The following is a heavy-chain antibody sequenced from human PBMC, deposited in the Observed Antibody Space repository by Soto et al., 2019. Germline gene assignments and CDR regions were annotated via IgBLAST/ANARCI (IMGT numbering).Heavy chain of an antibody. J-gene: IGHJ4*02. CDR3: ARGGPVGATWKGEIDY. D-gene: IGHD1-26*01. V-gene: IGHV4-59*01. CDR2: IYYSGST. Sequence: SETLSLTCTVSGGSISSYYGRWIRQLPGKGLEWIGYIYYSGSTNYNPSLKSRVTISVDTSKNQFSLKLSSVTAADTAVYYCARGGPVGATWKGEIDYWGQGTLVTVS. CDR1: GGSISSYY.